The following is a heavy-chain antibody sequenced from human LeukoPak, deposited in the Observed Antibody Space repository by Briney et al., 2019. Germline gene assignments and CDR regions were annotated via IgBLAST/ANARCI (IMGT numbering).Heavy chain of an antibody. CDR1: GGTFSSYA. CDR3: ARAALSVYDFWSGYYTQNYYYYMDV. CDR2: IIPIFGTA. J-gene: IGHJ6*03. D-gene: IGHD3-3*01. Sequence: SVKVSCKASGGTFSSYAISWVRQAPGQGLEWMGGIIPIFGTANYAQKFQGRVTITTDESTSTAYMELSSPRSEDTAVYYCARAALSVYDFWSGYYTQNYYYYMDVWGKGTTVTVSS. V-gene: IGHV1-69*05.